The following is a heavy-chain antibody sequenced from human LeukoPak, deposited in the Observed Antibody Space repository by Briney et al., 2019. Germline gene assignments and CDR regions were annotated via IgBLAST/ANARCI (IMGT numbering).Heavy chain of an antibody. CDR1: GGSFSGYY. V-gene: IGHV4-34*01. D-gene: IGHD3-10*01. J-gene: IGHJ4*02. CDR3: ARGHGWGTMARGVIGY. CDR2: INHSGST. Sequence: PSETLSLTCAVYGGSFSGYYWSWIRXXXXXXXXXXXXINHSGSTNYNPSLKSRVTISVDTSKNQFSLKLSSVTAADTAVYYCARGHGWGTMARGVIGYWGQGTLVTVSS.